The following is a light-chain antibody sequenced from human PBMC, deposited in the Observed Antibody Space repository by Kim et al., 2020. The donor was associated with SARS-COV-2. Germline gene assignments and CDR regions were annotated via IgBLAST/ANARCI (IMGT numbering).Light chain of an antibody. J-gene: IGKJ2*01. CDR2: EAS. CDR3: QQYGTSMYT. CDR1: QSVSSSY. Sequence: PGERATLSCTASQSVSSSYLGWYQQRPGQGPRLLIYEASIRAPGIPDRFSGSASGRTFTLTISRLEPEDFAVYYCQQYGTSMYTFGQGTKLEI. V-gene: IGKV3-20*01.